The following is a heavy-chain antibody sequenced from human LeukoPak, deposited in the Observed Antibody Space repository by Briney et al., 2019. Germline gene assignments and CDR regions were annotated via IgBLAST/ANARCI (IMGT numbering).Heavy chain of an antibody. J-gene: IGHJ6*02. CDR3: ARGGGLDV. V-gene: IGHV3-48*01. Sequence: GGSLRLSCAASGFTFSSYSMNCVRQAPGKGLEWGSYISSSSSTIYYADSVKGRFNISRDNAENSLYLQMSNLRAEDTAVYFCARGGGLDVWGQGATVTVSS. D-gene: IGHD3-16*01. CDR2: ISSSSSTI. CDR1: GFTFSSYS.